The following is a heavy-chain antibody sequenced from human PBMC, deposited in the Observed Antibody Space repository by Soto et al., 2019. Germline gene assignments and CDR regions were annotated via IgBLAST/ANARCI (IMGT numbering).Heavy chain of an antibody. D-gene: IGHD2-2*02. CDR2: FDPEGGET. J-gene: IGHJ6*02. Sequence: SVQVYCKVSGYTLTELSMHWVRQAPGKGLEWMGGFDPEGGETIYAQNFQGRVTRTEDTSTDTAYMELSSLRSEDTAVYYCATSIVVVPAAILKRYYYGMDVWGQGTTVTVSS. CDR1: GYTLTELS. CDR3: ATSIVVVPAAILKRYYYGMDV. V-gene: IGHV1-24*01.